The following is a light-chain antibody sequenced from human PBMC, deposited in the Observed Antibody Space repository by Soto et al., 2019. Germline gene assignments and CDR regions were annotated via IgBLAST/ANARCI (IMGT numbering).Light chain of an antibody. CDR2: GSS. J-gene: IGKJ5*01. CDR3: QHYGRPPIT. Sequence: EIVLTQSPVTLSLSPLERATLSCIASQSISSSYLAWYQQIPGQAPRLLMYGSSSRATGIPDRFSGSGSGTDFTLTISRLEPEDFAVYYCQHYGRPPITFGQGTRLEIK. CDR1: QSISSSY. V-gene: IGKV3-20*01.